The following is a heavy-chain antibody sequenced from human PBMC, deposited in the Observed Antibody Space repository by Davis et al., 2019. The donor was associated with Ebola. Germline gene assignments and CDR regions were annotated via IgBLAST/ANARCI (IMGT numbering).Heavy chain of an antibody. CDR3: ARGDSGSYKKLDWYFDL. J-gene: IGHJ2*01. V-gene: IGHV1-46*01. CDR1: GYTFTSYY. CDR2: INPSGGST. D-gene: IGHD1-26*01. Sequence: ASVKVSCKASGYTFTSYYMHWVRQAPGQGLEWMGIINPSGGSTSYAQKFQGRVTMTRDTSTSTVYMELSSLRSEDTAVYYCARGDSGSYKKLDWYFDLWGRGTLVTVSS.